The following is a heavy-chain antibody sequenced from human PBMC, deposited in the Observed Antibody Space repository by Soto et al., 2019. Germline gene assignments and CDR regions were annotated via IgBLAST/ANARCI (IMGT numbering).Heavy chain of an antibody. D-gene: IGHD4-17*01. Sequence: GASVKVSCKASGGTFSSYAISWVRQAPGQGLEWVGVINPSGRTTSYAQKFLGRVSVTRDASTATVYLELNSLRSADTAVYYCARDLDVTTVTTSFDSWGQGTLVTVSS. CDR1: GGTFSSYA. CDR2: INPSGRTT. J-gene: IGHJ4*02. CDR3: ARDLDVTTVTTSFDS. V-gene: IGHV1-46*01.